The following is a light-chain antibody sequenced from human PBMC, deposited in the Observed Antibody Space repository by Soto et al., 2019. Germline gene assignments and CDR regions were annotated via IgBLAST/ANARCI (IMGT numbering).Light chain of an antibody. V-gene: IGLV2-8*01. CDR1: SSDVGGYNY. J-gene: IGLJ1*01. CDR2: EVS. CDR3: SSYAGSNNYV. Sequence: QSVLTQPPSASGSPGQSVTISCTGTSSDVGGYNYVSWYQHHPGKAPKLMIYEVSKRPSGVPDRFSVSKSGNTASLTVSGLQAEDEADYYCSSYAGSNNYVFGTGTKLTVL.